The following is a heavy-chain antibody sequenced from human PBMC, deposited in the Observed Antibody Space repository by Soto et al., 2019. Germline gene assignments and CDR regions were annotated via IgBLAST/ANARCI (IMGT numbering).Heavy chain of an antibody. CDR2: INHSGST. J-gene: IGHJ6*02. Sequence: PSETLSLTCAVYGGSFSGYYWSWIRQPPGKGLEWIGEINHSGSTNYNPSLKSRVTISVDTSKNQFSLKLSSVTAADTAVYYCAPGRRYYHCSGRYSRSNYYYGMDVWGQGSTVTVPS. CDR3: APGRRYYHCSGRYSRSNYYYGMDV. CDR1: GGSFSGYY. D-gene: IGHD3-10*01. V-gene: IGHV4-34*01.